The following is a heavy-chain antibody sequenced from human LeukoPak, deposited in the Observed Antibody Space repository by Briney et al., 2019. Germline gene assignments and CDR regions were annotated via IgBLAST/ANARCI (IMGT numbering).Heavy chain of an antibody. J-gene: IGHJ5*02. V-gene: IGHV1-2*02. Sequence: ASVKVSCKASGYTFTDYYIRWVRQAPGRGLEWMGWINPNSGDTNYAQKFQDRVTMTRDTSISIAYMDLSRLRSDDTAVYYCAREYAGTTTNWFDPWGQGTLVTVSS. D-gene: IGHD1-7*01. CDR1: GYTFTDYY. CDR3: AREYAGTTTNWFDP. CDR2: INPNSGDT.